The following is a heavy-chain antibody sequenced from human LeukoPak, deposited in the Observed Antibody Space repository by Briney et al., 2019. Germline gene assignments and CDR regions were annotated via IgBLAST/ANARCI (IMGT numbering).Heavy chain of an antibody. J-gene: IGHJ4*02. CDR3: ARGTVQMGMGERYFDN. V-gene: IGHV4-59*01. Sequence: SETLSLTCTVSGGSISTYYWSWIRQPPGKGLEWIGYIYYSGSTNYNPSLKSRITISVDTSRNQFSLSLNSVTAADTAVYYCARGTVQMGMGERYFDNWGQGTLVTASP. CDR2: IYYSGST. CDR1: GGSISTYY. D-gene: IGHD1-1*01.